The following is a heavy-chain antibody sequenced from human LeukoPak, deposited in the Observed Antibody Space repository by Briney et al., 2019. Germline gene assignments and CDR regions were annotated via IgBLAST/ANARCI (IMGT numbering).Heavy chain of an antibody. J-gene: IGHJ2*01. CDR1: GFTFSSYA. Sequence: GGSLRLSCAASGFTFSSYAMHWVRQAPGKGLEWVAVISYDGSNKYYADSVKGRFTISRDNSKNTLYLQMNSLRAEDTAVYYCARDCQYGGAAAPQRAPSFYWYFDLWGRGTLVTVSS. D-gene: IGHD6-13*01. CDR3: ARDCQYGGAAAPQRAPSFYWYFDL. V-gene: IGHV3-30*04. CDR2: ISYDGSNK.